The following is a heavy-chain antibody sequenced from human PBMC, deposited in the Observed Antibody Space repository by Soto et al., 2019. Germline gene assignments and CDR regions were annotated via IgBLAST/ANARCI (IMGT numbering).Heavy chain of an antibody. Sequence: QVQLVQSGAEVKKPGASVKVSCKASGYTFTTYGMSWVRQAPGQGLDWMGWISTYNGNTKYAERLQGRVTMTTDTTTSTAYMELRSLRSDDTAVYYCARGPNDYYDNSGDYFLDYWGQGTLVTVSS. D-gene: IGHD3-22*01. J-gene: IGHJ4*02. V-gene: IGHV1-18*01. CDR2: ISTYNGNT. CDR1: GYTFTTYG. CDR3: ARGPNDYYDNSGDYFLDY.